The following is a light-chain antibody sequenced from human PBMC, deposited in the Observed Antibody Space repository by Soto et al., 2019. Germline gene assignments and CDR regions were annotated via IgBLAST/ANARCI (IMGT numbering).Light chain of an antibody. V-gene: IGLV2-14*01. CDR3: AEWDDSLNGYV. Sequence: QSALTQPASVSGSPRQSITISCTGASSDVGGYTYVSWYQQHPGKAPKLMIYEVNNRPSGVSHRFSGSKSGNTASLTISGLQAEDDADYYCAEWDDSLNGYVFGTGTKLTVL. CDR1: SSDVGGYTY. CDR2: EVN. J-gene: IGLJ1*01.